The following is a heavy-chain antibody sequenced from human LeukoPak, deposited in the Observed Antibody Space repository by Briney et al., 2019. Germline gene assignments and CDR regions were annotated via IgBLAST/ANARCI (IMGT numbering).Heavy chain of an antibody. Sequence: SETLSLTCTVSGDSINTGGYYWNWIRQHPGKGLEWIGYIYSSGSTYYNPSLKSRVTISADASKSQFSLNLRSVTAADTAVYYCARRYSYGYDYWGQGTLVTVSS. CDR1: GDSINTGGYY. CDR3: ARRYSYGYDY. CDR2: IYSSGST. J-gene: IGHJ4*02. D-gene: IGHD5-18*01. V-gene: IGHV4-31*03.